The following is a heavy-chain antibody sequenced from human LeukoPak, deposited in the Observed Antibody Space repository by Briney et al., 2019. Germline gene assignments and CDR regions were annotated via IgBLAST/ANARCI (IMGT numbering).Heavy chain of an antibody. Sequence: PGGSLRLSCAASGXTFSSSEMNWVRQAPGKGLEWVSYISSSGSPIYYADSVKGRFTISRDNAKNSLYLQMNSLRAEDTAVYYCASGGQSDYWGQGTLVTVSS. V-gene: IGHV3-48*03. CDR3: ASGGQSDY. CDR2: ISSSGSPI. CDR1: GXTFSSSE. J-gene: IGHJ4*02.